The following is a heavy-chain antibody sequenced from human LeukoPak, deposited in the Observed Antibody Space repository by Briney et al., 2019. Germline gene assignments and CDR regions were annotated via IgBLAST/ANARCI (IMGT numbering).Heavy chain of an antibody. V-gene: IGHV1-18*04. D-gene: IGHD6-19*01. Sequence: ASVKVSCKASGYTFSSYGISWVRQAPGQGLEWMGWINNSNGKTNYAQKFQGRVTMTTDTSTSTAYMELRSLRSDDTAVYYCARQAGGYSSGWYQFHFDYWGQGTLVTVSP. CDR2: INNSNGKT. CDR3: ARQAGGYSSGWYQFHFDY. CDR1: GYTFSSYG. J-gene: IGHJ4*02.